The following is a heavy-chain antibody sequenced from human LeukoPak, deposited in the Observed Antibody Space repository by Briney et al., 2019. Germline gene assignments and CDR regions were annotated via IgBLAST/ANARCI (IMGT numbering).Heavy chain of an antibody. Sequence: ASVKVSCKASGYNFISYYMHWVRQAPGQGLEWMGRINPSCGSTSYAQKFQGRVTMTRDTSTSTVYMELSRLKSEDTAVYSCEREDVVLVDAVRYYYYGMDVWGQGTTVTVSS. CDR2: INPSCGST. CDR1: GYNFISYY. V-gene: IGHV1-46*01. CDR3: EREDVVLVDAVRYYYYGMDV. J-gene: IGHJ6*02. D-gene: IGHD2-8*01.